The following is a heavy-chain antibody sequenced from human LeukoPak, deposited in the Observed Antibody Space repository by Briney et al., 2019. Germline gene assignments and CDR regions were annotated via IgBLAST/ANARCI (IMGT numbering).Heavy chain of an antibody. D-gene: IGHD2-2*01. V-gene: IGHV1-18*01. CDR2: ISAYNGNT. CDR1: GYTFTSYG. J-gene: IGHJ4*02. CDR3: ASELGYCSSTSCRGN. Sequence: ASVKVSCKASGYTFTSYGISWVRQAPGQGLEWMGWISAYNGNTNYAQKFQGRVTITADESTSTAYMELSSLRSEDTAVYYCASELGYCSSTSCRGNWGQGTLVTVSS.